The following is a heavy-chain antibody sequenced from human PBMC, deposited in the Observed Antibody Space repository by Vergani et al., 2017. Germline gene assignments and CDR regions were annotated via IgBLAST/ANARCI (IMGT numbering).Heavy chain of an antibody. V-gene: IGHV1-3*01. CDR3: ARDYYCSSTSHRCYYYYYYYMDV. CDR2: INAGNGNT. Sequence: QVQLVQSGAEVKKPGASVKVSCKASGYTFTSYAMHWVRQAPGQRLEWMGWINAGNGNTKYSQKFQGRVTITRDTSASTAYMELSSLRSEDTAVDYCARDYYCSSTSHRCYYYYYYYMDVWGKGTTVTVSS. D-gene: IGHD2-2*01. J-gene: IGHJ6*03. CDR1: GYTFTSYA.